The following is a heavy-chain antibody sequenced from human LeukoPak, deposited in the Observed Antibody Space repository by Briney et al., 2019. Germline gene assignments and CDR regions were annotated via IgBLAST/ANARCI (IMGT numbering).Heavy chain of an antibody. Sequence: SETLSLTCAVYGGSFSGYYWSWIRQPPGKGLEWIGEINHSGSTNYNPSLKSRVTISVDTSKNQFSLKLSSVTAADTAVYYCARGRGYYDFWGGLNWFDPWGQGTLVTVSS. V-gene: IGHV4-34*01. D-gene: IGHD3-3*01. CDR1: GGSFSGYY. J-gene: IGHJ5*02. CDR2: INHSGST. CDR3: ARGRGYYDFWGGLNWFDP.